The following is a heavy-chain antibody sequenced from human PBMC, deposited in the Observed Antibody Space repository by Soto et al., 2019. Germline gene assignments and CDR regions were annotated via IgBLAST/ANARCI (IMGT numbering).Heavy chain of an antibody. CDR1: GGSISSSSYS. V-gene: IGHV4-39*01. Sequence: SETLSLTCTVSGGSISSSSYSWGWIRQPPGKGPEWIGTFYYSGSTYYNPSLKSRVTISVDTTKNQLFLKLNSVTAADTAVYYCARLQGYCIDTRCSGHXALDVWGQGXTVT. CDR3: ARLQGYCIDTRCSGHXALDV. CDR2: FYYSGST. J-gene: IGHJ6*02. D-gene: IGHD2-2*01.